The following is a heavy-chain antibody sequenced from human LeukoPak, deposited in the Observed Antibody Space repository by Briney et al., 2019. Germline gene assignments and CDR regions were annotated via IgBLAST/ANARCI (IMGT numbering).Heavy chain of an antibody. D-gene: IGHD2/OR15-2a*01. J-gene: IGHJ4*02. V-gene: IGHV3-21*01. CDR1: GFSFRSYS. CDR2: ITGSSSYI. CDR3: VRGRILGLESYFDC. Sequence: GGSLRLSCAASGFSFRSYSMDWVRQAPGKGLEWVSSITGSSSYISYADSVKGRFTISRDNAENSLFLQMNSLRPEDTAVYYCVRGRILGLESYFDCWGQGALVTVSS.